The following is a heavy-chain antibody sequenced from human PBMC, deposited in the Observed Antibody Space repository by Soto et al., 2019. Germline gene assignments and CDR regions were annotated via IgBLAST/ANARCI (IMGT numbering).Heavy chain of an antibody. D-gene: IGHD3-9*01. V-gene: IGHV4-4*02. CDR3: ARVGGGWTGYYGYGMDV. J-gene: IGHJ6*02. Sequence: PSETLSLTCVVSGGSISISNWCSWVRQPPGKGLEWIGEIYHSGSTNYNPSLKSRVTISVDKSKNQFSLNLTSVTAADTAVYYCARVGGGWTGYYGYGMDVWGQGTTVTVSS. CDR1: GGSISISNW. CDR2: IYHSGST.